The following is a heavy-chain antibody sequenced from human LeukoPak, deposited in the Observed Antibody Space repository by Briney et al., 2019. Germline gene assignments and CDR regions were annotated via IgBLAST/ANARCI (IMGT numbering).Heavy chain of an antibody. CDR2: IYSGGST. Sequence: PGGSLRLSCAASGFTVSSNYMYSVRQAPGKGLEWVSVIYSGGSTYYATSVKDRFTISRDSSKNTLYLQMGSLRAEDTAVYYCARWFDAFDFWGQGTLVTVSS. D-gene: IGHD3-10*01. CDR1: GFTVSSNY. CDR3: ARWFDAFDF. J-gene: IGHJ3*01. V-gene: IGHV3-66*01.